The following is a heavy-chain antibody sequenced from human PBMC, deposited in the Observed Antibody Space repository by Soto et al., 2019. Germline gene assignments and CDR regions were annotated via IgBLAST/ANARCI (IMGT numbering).Heavy chain of an antibody. Sequence: GGSLRLSCAASGFTFSDHYMSWIRQAPGKGLEWIGYSSNSGSFTRYADSVKGRFSISRDNAKNSLYLQINSLRGDDTATYFWVRPGNNNILFDYWGQEPPATFPS. V-gene: IGHV3-11*06. CDR1: GFTFSDHY. J-gene: IGHJ4*02. CDR2: SSNSGSFT. CDR3: VRPGNNNILFDY. D-gene: IGHD1-1*01.